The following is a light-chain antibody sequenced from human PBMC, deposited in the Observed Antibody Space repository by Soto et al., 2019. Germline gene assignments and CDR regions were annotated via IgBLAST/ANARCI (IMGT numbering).Light chain of an antibody. V-gene: IGKV1-33*01. CDR2: DAS. CDR3: QQFDTLPPA. J-gene: IGKJ2*01. CDR1: QDISKY. Sequence: DIQMTQSPSSLSASVGDRVTISCQASQDISKYLNWYQQHPGKAPRLLIYDASSLDAGVPSRFSGSGSGTDFTFTIDSLQPEDIATYFCQQFDTLPPAFGHGTKLEIK.